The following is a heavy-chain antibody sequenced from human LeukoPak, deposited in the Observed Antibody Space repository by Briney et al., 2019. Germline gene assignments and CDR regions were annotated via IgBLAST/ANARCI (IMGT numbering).Heavy chain of an antibody. Sequence: ASVKVSCKVSGYTLTELSMHWVRQAPGKGLEWMGGFDPEDGETIYAQKLQGRVTMTEDTSTDTAYMELSSLRSEDTAAYYCATLGITGTTWGDYWGQGTLVTVSS. D-gene: IGHD1-20*01. CDR3: ATLGITGTTWGDY. CDR1: GYTLTELS. J-gene: IGHJ4*02. V-gene: IGHV1-24*01. CDR2: FDPEDGET.